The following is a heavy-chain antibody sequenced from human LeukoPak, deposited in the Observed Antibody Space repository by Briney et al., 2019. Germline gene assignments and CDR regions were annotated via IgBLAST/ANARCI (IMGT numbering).Heavy chain of an antibody. D-gene: IGHD3-22*01. Sequence: GGSLRLSCAASGFTFSSYEMNWVRQAPGKGLEWVSYISSSGSTIYYADSVKGRFTISRDNAKDSLYLQMNSLRAEDTAVYYCATGGVVVSYWGQGTLVTVSS. CDR2: ISSSGSTI. CDR1: GFTFSSYE. J-gene: IGHJ4*02. CDR3: ATGGVVVSY. V-gene: IGHV3-48*03.